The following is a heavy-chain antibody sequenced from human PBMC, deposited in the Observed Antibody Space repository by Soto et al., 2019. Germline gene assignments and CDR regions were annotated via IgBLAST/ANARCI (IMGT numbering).Heavy chain of an antibody. D-gene: IGHD1-26*01. J-gene: IGHJ3*01. V-gene: IGHV3-48*03. CDR1: GFTFSSSE. CDR3: ARRASR. Sequence: EVQLVESGGGLVQPGGSLRLSCAVSGFTFSSSEMYWVRQAPGKGLEWISYIHPSGQPIFYADSVKGRFTISRDNAKNSLFLQMNSLRAEDTAVYYCARRASRWGQGTMVTVSS. CDR2: IHPSGQPI.